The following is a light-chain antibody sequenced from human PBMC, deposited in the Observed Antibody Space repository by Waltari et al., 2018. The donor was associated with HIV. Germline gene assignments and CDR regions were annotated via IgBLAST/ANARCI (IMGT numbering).Light chain of an antibody. CDR1: SSDIGTQDL. CDR3: FSYAGNGAYV. J-gene: IGLJ1*01. Sequence: SALTQPASLSGSPAPSISRSCSGSSSDIGTQDLVSWFQHFPVKAPKLIIYEVAARSSVVSARLSCSKSGNTASLTIFGLQAEDEADYYCFSYAGNGAYVFGTGTKVTVL. V-gene: IGLV2-23*02. CDR2: EVA.